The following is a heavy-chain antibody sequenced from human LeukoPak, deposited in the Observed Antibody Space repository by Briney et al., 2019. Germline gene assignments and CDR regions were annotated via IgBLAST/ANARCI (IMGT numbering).Heavy chain of an antibody. V-gene: IGHV1-2*02. Sequence: ASVKVSCKASGYIFTSFYMHWVRQAPGQGLEWMGWINPNNGGTKYAQEFQGRVTMTRDTSINTVYMELTRLRSDDTAIYYCARDPSSGTHFDYWGQGTLVTVSS. CDR1: GYIFTSFY. CDR3: ARDPSSGTHFDY. J-gene: IGHJ4*02. CDR2: INPNNGGT. D-gene: IGHD1-1*01.